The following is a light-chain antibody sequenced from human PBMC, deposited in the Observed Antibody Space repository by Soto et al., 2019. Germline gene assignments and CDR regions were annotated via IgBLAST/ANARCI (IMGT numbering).Light chain of an antibody. CDR3: HQYGRSPRGT. CDR1: QSVSSNY. Sequence: PGERATLSCRASQSVSSNYFAWYQQRPGQAPRLLIYGISSRATGIPDRFSGSGSGTDFTLTISRLEPEDFAVYYCHQYGRSPRGTFGQGTKVDIK. CDR2: GIS. V-gene: IGKV3-20*01. J-gene: IGKJ1*01.